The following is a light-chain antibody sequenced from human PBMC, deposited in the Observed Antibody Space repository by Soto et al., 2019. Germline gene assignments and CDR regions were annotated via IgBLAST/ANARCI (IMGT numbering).Light chain of an antibody. CDR3: SSYAGSNNEV. V-gene: IGLV2-8*01. CDR1: SSDVGGYNY. Sequence: QSALTQPPSASGSPGQSVTISCTGNSSDVGGYNYVSWYQQHPGKAPKLMIYEVSKRPSGVPDRFSGSKSGNTASLTVSGLQAEDEADYYCSSYAGSNNEVFGGGTKLTVL. CDR2: EVS. J-gene: IGLJ3*02.